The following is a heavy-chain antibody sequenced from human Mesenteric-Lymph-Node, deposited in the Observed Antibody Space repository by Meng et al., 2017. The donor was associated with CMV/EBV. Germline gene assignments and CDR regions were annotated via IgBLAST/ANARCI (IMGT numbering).Heavy chain of an antibody. CDR2: ISSTSSII. Sequence: GGSLRLSCAASGYRFYAYSMNWVRQTPGKGLEWVSYISSTSSIINYAESVKGRFTISRDNAKNSLYLQMNSLRAEDTAVYYCAPVGGWGTGTPTALVTWGQGALVTVSS. CDR1: GYRFYAYS. CDR3: APVGGWGTGTPTALVT. V-gene: IGHV3-48*04. D-gene: IGHD2-8*02. J-gene: IGHJ5*02.